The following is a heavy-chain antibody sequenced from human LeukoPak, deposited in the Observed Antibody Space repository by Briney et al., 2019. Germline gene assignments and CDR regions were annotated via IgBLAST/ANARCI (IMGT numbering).Heavy chain of an antibody. V-gene: IGHV3-13*01. J-gene: IGHJ3*02. CDR1: GFTLSTYV. D-gene: IGHD6-19*01. Sequence: PGGSLRLSCVASGFTLSTYVMHWVRQPTGKGLEWVSGIGTAGETYYLGSVKGRFTISREDAKNSLYLQMNSLTAGDTAMYYCAREGYSSGRAPAFDIWGQGTTVTVSS. CDR2: IGTAGET. CDR3: AREGYSSGRAPAFDI.